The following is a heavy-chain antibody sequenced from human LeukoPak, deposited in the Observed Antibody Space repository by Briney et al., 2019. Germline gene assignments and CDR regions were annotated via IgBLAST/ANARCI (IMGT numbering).Heavy chain of an antibody. CDR1: GFTFSSYE. D-gene: IGHD5-24*01. CDR2: ISSSGSTI. CDR3: ARGGDGYSTFDY. Sequence: GGSLRLSCAASGFTFSSYEMNWVRQAPGKGLEWVSYISSSGSTIYYADSVKGRFTISRDNAKNSLYLQMNSLRAEDTAVYYCARGGDGYSTFDYWGQGTVVTLSS. J-gene: IGHJ4*02. V-gene: IGHV3-48*03.